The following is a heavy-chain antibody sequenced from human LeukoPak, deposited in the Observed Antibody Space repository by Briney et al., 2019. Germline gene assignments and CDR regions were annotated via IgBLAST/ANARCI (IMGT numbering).Heavy chain of an antibody. V-gene: IGHV1-2*02. CDR3: ARDLPKTGYVGALDI. CDR1: GYTFTSYA. CDR2: ISPNSGGT. Sequence: ASVKVSCKASGYTFTSYAITWVRQAPGQGPEWMGWISPNSGGTNLAQNFKGRVSMTRDTSISTAYMELNSLTSDDTAVYYCARDLPKTGYVGALDIWGQGTMVTVSS. D-gene: IGHD5-12*01. J-gene: IGHJ3*02.